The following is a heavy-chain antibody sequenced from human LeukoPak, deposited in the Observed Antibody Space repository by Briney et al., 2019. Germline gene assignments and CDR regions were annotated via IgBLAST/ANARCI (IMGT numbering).Heavy chain of an antibody. V-gene: IGHV4-34*01. Sequence: PSETLSLTCAVYGGSFSGYCWSWIRQPPGKGLEWIGEINHSGSTNYNPSLKSRVTISVDTSKNQFSLKLSSVTAADTAVYYCARGRIGSGWYNYYYYGMDVWGQRTTVTVSS. J-gene: IGHJ6*02. CDR1: GGSFSGYC. CDR2: INHSGST. CDR3: ARGRIGSGWYNYYYYGMDV. D-gene: IGHD6-19*01.